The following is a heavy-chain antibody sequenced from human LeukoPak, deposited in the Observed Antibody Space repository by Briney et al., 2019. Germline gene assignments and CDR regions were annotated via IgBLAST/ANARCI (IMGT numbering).Heavy chain of an antibody. CDR3: ARHMNGGTNPMDV. J-gene: IGHJ6*02. CDR2: MRYSEAP. Sequence: SETLSLTCTVSGVSISGYFWSWFRQPPGMRLEYIADMRYSEAPTYNPSPKSRVSISLDTSKNQCSLKLSSVTAADTAVYYCARHMNGGTNPMDVWGQGTMVTVSS. CDR1: GVSISGYF. V-gene: IGHV4-59*08. D-gene: IGHD2-8*01.